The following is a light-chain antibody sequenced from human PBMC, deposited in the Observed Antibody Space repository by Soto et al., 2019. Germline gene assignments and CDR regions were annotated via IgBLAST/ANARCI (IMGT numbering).Light chain of an antibody. V-gene: IGKV3-20*01. CDR2: DAS. CDR3: QQYGSSPIT. Sequence: EIVLTQSPATLSLSPGERATLSCRASQSISTLLAWFQQKPGQPPRLLIYDASKRATGIPDRFSGSGSGTDYTLTISRLEPEDFAVYDCQQYGSSPITFGQGTRLEIK. J-gene: IGKJ5*01. CDR1: QSISTL.